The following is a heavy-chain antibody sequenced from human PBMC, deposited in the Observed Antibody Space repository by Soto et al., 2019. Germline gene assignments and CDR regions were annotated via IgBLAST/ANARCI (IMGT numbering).Heavy chain of an antibody. CDR1: GGTFSSYT. CDR3: ARAIQLGYCSGGSCYSFDY. CDR2: IIPILGIA. J-gene: IGHJ4*02. Sequence: ASVKVSCKASGGTFSSYTISWVRQAPGQGLEWMGRIIPILGIANYAQKFQGRVTITADKSTSTAYMELSSLRSEDTAVYYCARAIQLGYCSGGSCYSFDYWGQGTLVTVSS. D-gene: IGHD2-15*01. V-gene: IGHV1-69*02.